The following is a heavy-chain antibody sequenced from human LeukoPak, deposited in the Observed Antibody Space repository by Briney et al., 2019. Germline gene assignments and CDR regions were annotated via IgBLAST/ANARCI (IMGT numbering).Heavy chain of an antibody. CDR3: ARGGHYYYMDV. J-gene: IGHJ6*03. Sequence: GGSLRLSCAASGFTFSSYSMNWVRQAPGKGLEWVSYISSSGSTIYYADSVKGRFTISRDNAKNSLYLQMNSLRAEDTAVYYCARGGHYYYMDVWGKGTTVTISS. CDR2: ISSSGSTI. CDR1: GFTFSSYS. V-gene: IGHV3-48*04.